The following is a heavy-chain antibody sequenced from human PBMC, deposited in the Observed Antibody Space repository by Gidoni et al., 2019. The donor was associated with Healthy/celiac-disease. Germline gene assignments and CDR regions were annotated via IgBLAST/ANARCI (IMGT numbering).Heavy chain of an antibody. D-gene: IGHD3-22*01. CDR1: GFPFGDYA. V-gene: IGHV3-49*04. Sequence: EVQLVESGGGLVQPGRSLRLSCTASGFPFGDYAMSWVRQAPGKGLEWVGFIRSKAYGGTTEYAASVKGRFTISRDDSKSIAYLQMNSLKTEDTAVYYCTREDYYDSSGYYNYWGQGTLVTVSS. CDR3: TREDYYDSSGYYNY. J-gene: IGHJ4*02. CDR2: IRSKAYGGTT.